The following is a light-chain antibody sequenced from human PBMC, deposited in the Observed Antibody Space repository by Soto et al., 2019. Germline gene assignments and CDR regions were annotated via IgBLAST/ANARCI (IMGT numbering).Light chain of an antibody. CDR1: QNVYNY. V-gene: IGKV3D-11*02. Sequence: EIVLTQSPATLSLSPGERATLFCRAGQNVYNYLAWYQQKPCQAPRRLISDATNRAPGIPARFSGRGSGTDFTLTISSLAPEAFAIYYCHLRWNWQFTFGHGTIVDI. CDR3: HLRWNWQFT. CDR2: DAT. J-gene: IGKJ3*01.